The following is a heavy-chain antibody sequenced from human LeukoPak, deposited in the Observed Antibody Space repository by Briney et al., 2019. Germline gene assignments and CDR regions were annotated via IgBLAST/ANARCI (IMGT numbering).Heavy chain of an antibody. CDR3: ARLSSGWYLDY. CDR2: ISSSSSYI. D-gene: IGHD6-19*01. J-gene: IGHJ4*02. Sequence: GGSLRLSCAASGFTFSSYSMNWVRQAPGKGLEWVSSISSSSSYIYHADSVKGRFTISRDNAKNSLYLQMNSLRAEDTAVYYCARLSSGWYLDYWGQGTLVTVSS. V-gene: IGHV3-21*01. CDR1: GFTFSSYS.